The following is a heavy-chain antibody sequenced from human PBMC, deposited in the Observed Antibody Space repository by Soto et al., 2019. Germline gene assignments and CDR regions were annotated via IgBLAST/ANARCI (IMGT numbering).Heavy chain of an antibody. CDR3: VYWVSAQLDY. CDR2: ISDSGVNT. D-gene: IGHD2-8*01. J-gene: IGHJ4*02. Sequence: PVGSLRLSCTTSGLTFGNHAMTWVRQAPDKGLEWVSTISDSGVNTHYADSVKGRFTISRDNSRNTLYLQMNSLRGEDTAVYYCVYWVSAQLDYWGQGTVVTVSS. V-gene: IGHV3-23*01. CDR1: GLTFGNHA.